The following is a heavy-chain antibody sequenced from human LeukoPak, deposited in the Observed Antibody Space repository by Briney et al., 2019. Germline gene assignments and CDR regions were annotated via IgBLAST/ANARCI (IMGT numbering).Heavy chain of an antibody. CDR2: ISWNSGSI. V-gene: IGHV3-9*01. CDR3: AKNAAVADYYYCGMDV. Sequence: PGWSLSLACEAYELTFVDYGMHGDRQAPGKGMERVSGISWNSGSIGYADSVKGRFTISRDNAKNSLYLQMNSLRAEDTALYYCAKNAAVADYYYCGMDVWGQGTTVTVS. CDR1: ELTFVDYG. D-gene: IGHD5-12*01. J-gene: IGHJ6*02.